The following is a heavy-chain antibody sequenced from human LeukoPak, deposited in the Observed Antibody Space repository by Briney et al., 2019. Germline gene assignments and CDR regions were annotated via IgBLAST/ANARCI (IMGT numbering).Heavy chain of an antibody. D-gene: IGHD1-26*01. CDR3: ASGGDRWELPII. Sequence: GGSLRLSCAASGFTFSNYEMKWVHQAPGKGLEWVSYISSGGRTKYYADSVRGRLTTSRDNAKSSLSLQMDSLRAEDTAVYYCASGGDRWELPIIWGRGTMVIVSS. J-gene: IGHJ3*02. CDR1: GFTFSNYE. V-gene: IGHV3-48*03. CDR2: ISSGGRTK.